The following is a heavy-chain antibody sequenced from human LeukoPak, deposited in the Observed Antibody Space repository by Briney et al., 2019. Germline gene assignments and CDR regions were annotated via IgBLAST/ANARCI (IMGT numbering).Heavy chain of an antibody. CDR2: IYYSGST. D-gene: IGHD6-19*01. CDR1: GGSISSYY. CDR3: ARVVVRGYSSGWYTRYFDY. Sequence: PSETLSLTCTVSGGSISSYYWSWIRQPLGKGLEWIGYIYYSGSTNYNPSLKSRVTISVDTSKNQFSLKLSSVTAADTAVYYCARVVVRGYSSGWYTRYFDYWGQGTLVTVSS. V-gene: IGHV4-59*01. J-gene: IGHJ4*02.